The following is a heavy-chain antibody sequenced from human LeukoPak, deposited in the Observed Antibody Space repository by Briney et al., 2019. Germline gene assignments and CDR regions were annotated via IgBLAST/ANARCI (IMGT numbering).Heavy chain of an antibody. Sequence: SQTLSLTCVISGDSVSSNSAAWNWIRQSPSRGLEWLGRTYYRSKYYNDYALSVKSRITINPDTSKNQFSLQLNSVTPEDTAVYYCARDPTRGIAAVGNSKPLYYFDYWGQGTLVTVSS. D-gene: IGHD6-13*01. J-gene: IGHJ4*02. V-gene: IGHV6-1*01. CDR3: ARDPTRGIAAVGNSKPLYYFDY. CDR2: TYYRSKYYN. CDR1: GDSVSSNSAA.